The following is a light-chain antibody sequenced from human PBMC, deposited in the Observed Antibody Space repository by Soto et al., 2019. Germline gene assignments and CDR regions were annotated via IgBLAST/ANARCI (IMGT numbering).Light chain of an antibody. V-gene: IGLV2-14*01. CDR2: DVS. CDR3: SSYTTISTVV. Sequence: QSVLTQPASVSGSPGQSLTISCTGTSSDVGGYNYVSWYQQHPGKAPKLMIYDVSNRPSGVSNRFSGSKSGNTASLTISGLQAEDEADYFCSSYTTISTVVFGGGTKLTVL. CDR1: SSDVGGYNY. J-gene: IGLJ2*01.